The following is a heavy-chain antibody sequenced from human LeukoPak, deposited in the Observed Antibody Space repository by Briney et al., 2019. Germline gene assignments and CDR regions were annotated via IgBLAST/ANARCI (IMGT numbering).Heavy chain of an antibody. D-gene: IGHD3-3*01. CDR2: ISYDGSNK. CDR3: ARAVGDFWSGYPTYYYYYMDV. J-gene: IGHJ6*03. V-gene: IGHV3-30-3*01. Sequence: GGSLRLSCAASGFTFSSYAMSWVRQAPGKGLEWVAVISYDGSNKYYADSVKGRFTISRDNSKNTLYLQMNSLRAEDTAVYYCARAVGDFWSGYPTYYYYYMDVWGKGTTVTVSS. CDR1: GFTFSSYA.